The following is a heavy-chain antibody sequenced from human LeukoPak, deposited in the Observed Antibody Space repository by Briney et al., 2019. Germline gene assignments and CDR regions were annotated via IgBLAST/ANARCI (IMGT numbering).Heavy chain of an antibody. D-gene: IGHD3-3*01. Sequence: SETLSLTCTVSGGSISSGGYYWSWIRQPPGKGLEWIGYIYHSGSTYYNPSLKSRVTISVDRSKNQFPLKLSSVTAADTAVYYCARGRPNYDFWSGYDAFDIWGQGTMVTVSS. CDR3: ARGRPNYDFWSGYDAFDI. V-gene: IGHV4-30-2*01. CDR1: GGSISSGGYY. J-gene: IGHJ3*02. CDR2: IYHSGST.